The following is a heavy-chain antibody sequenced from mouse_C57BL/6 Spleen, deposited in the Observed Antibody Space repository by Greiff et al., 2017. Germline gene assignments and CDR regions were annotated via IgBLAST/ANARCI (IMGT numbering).Heavy chain of an antibody. CDR1: GYTFTSYW. J-gene: IGHJ1*03. CDR2: IDPSDSYT. Sequence: VKLQQPGAELVRPGTSVKLSCKASGYTFTSYWMHWVKQRPGQGLEWIGVIDPSDSYTNYNQKFKGKATLTVDTSSSTAYMQLSSLTSEDSAVYYCARVEAFDVWGTGTTVTVSS. CDR3: ARVEAFDV. V-gene: IGHV1-59*01.